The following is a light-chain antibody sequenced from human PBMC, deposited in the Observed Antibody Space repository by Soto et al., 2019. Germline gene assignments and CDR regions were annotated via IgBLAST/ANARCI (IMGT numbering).Light chain of an antibody. CDR1: QSISTW. Sequence: DIQMTQFPSTLSASVGDRVKITCRASQSISTWLAWYQQKPGKAPKLLIYQASTLETGVPSRFSGSGYDTDFTLTISGLQPDDFATYYCQHYNSYPYFFGRGTKVEIK. CDR3: QHYNSYPYF. J-gene: IGKJ2*01. CDR2: QAS. V-gene: IGKV1-5*03.